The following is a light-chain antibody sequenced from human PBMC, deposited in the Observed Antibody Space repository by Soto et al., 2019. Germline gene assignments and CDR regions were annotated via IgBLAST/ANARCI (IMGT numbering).Light chain of an antibody. CDR3: QHRSTWPLS. V-gene: IGKV3-11*01. CDR2: DAS. CDR1: QSVSSL. Sequence: EVVVTQSPATLSLSPGERATLSCRASQSVSSLLAWYQQKPGQPPRLLIYDASNRATGIPARFSGSGSGTDFTLTISSLEPEDFAIYYCQHRSTWPLSFGGGTKVAI. J-gene: IGKJ4*01.